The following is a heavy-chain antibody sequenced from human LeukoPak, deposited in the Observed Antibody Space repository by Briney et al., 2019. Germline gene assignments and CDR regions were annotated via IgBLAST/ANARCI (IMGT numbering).Heavy chain of an antibody. V-gene: IGHV4-38-2*02. Sequence: SETLSLTCTVSGYSISSGYYWGWIRQPPGKGLEWIGSIYHSGSTYYNPSLKSRVTISVDTSKNQFSLKLSSVTAADTAGYYCAKMMRGDALDIWAKGQWSPSLQ. CDR2: IYHSGST. D-gene: IGHD3-10*01. CDR3: AKMMRGDALDI. J-gene: IGHJ3*02. CDR1: GYSISSGYY.